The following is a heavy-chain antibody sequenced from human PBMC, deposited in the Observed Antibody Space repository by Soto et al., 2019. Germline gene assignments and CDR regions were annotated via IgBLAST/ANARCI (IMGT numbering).Heavy chain of an antibody. CDR1: GFTFSSYE. CDR3: ARDRNVVVEIFPYFYVMDV. CDR2: ISSGGSTI. Sequence: PGGSLRLSCATSGFTFSSYEMNWVRQAPGKGLEWVSYISSGGSTIYYADSVKGRFTISRDNAKNSLYLQMNDLRAEDTAVYYCARDRNVVVEIFPYFYVMDVWGQGTTVTVSS. D-gene: IGHD2-15*01. V-gene: IGHV3-48*03. J-gene: IGHJ6*02.